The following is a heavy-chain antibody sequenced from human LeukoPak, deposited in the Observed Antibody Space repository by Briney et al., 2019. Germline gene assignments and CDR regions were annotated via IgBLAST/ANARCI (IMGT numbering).Heavy chain of an antibody. Sequence: ASVKVSCKASGGTFSSYAISWVRQAPGQGLEWMGWISAYNGNTNYAQKLQGRVTMTTDTSTSTAYMELRGLRSDDTAVYYCARAPTSGYSSGWYGNGVFDYWGQGTLVTVSS. CDR3: ARAPTSGYSSGWYGNGVFDY. D-gene: IGHD6-19*01. V-gene: IGHV1-18*01. J-gene: IGHJ4*02. CDR2: ISAYNGNT. CDR1: GGTFSSYA.